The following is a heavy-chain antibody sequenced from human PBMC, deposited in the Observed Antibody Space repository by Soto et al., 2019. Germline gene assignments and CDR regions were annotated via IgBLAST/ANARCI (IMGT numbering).Heavy chain of an antibody. CDR2: IYYSVST. V-gene: IGHV4-59*08. Sequence: PSGTDSLTGADGDGVILGCHCSCNKKPPEKGLEWIWYIYYSVSTNFIPSLKSRVIISVDTSKNQFSLKLSSVTAADTAVYYCARLFGIEAAGKISPWDYWGQGTLVTVSS. CDR1: DGVILGCH. J-gene: IGHJ4*02. CDR3: ARLFGIEAAGKISPWDY. D-gene: IGHD6-13*01.